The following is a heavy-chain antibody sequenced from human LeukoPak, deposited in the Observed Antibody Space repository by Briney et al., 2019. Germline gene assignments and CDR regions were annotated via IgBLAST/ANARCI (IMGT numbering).Heavy chain of an antibody. CDR2: IYRTGST. D-gene: IGHD3-22*01. J-gene: IGHJ3*01. Sequence: PSETLSLTCAVYGGSFSGYYWGWVRQPPGKGLEWIATIYRTGSTYYNPSLESRVTISIDTSKNQFSLKLNSVTAADTAVYYCANSWYYYDSSGLPKSDAFDRWGQGTLVTVSS. CDR3: ANSWYYYDSSGLPKSDAFDR. CDR1: GGSFSGYY. V-gene: IGHV4-38-2*01.